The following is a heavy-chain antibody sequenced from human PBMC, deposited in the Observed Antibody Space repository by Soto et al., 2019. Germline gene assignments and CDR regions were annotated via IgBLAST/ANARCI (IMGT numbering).Heavy chain of an antibody. V-gene: IGHV1-8*02. Sequence: SVKVSCKASGYTFTNNDVSWVRQATGQGLEWMGWMNPGSGDTGYAQKFQGRVTMTRDISIATAYMELNSLTSEDTAIYYCARMESFGSLNWFDPWGQGTLVTDSS. CDR1: GYTFTNND. J-gene: IGHJ5*02. CDR2: MNPGSGDT. D-gene: IGHD5-18*01. CDR3: ARMESFGSLNWFDP.